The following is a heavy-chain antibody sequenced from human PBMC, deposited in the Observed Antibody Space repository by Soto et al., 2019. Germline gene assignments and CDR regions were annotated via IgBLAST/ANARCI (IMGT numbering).Heavy chain of an antibody. CDR3: ARLGKSTGSDS. V-gene: IGHV4-59*12. J-gene: IGHJ5*01. Sequence: SETLSLTCTVSGTSLSSYYWTWIRQPPGSGLEWIGYVSYSGSTNHNPSLKSRVSISVDTSKNQFSLNLSSVTAADSAVYYCARLGKSTGSDSWGQGTLVTVSS. CDR2: VSYSGST. D-gene: IGHD1-1*01. CDR1: GTSLSSYY.